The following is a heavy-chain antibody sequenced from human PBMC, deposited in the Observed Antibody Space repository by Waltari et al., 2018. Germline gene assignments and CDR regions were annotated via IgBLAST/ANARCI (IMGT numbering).Heavy chain of an antibody. Sequence: QLQLQESGPGLVKPSETLSLTCTVSGGSISSSSYYWGWIRQPPGKGLEWIGSIYYSGSTYYNPSLKSRVTISVDTSKNQFSLKLSSVTAADTAVYYCASVMIAMYYYYYMDVWGKGTTVTVSS. CDR2: IYYSGST. J-gene: IGHJ6*03. CDR1: GGSISSSSYY. CDR3: ASVMIAMYYYYYMDV. V-gene: IGHV4-39*01. D-gene: IGHD2-21*01.